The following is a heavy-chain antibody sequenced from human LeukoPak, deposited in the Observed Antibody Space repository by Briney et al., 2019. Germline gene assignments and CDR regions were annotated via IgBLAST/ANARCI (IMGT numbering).Heavy chain of an antibody. CDR1: GGSIRSDY. J-gene: IGHJ2*01. Sequence: SETLSLTCAVSGGSIRSDYWSWIRQPAGKGLEWIGRIYGTGSTNYNPSLKSRVTMSVDTSKNQFSLNLSSVTAADTAVYYCARDTEAQWWYFDLWGRGTLVTVSS. CDR3: ARDTEAQWWYFDL. CDR2: IYGTGST. V-gene: IGHV4-4*07. D-gene: IGHD6-19*01.